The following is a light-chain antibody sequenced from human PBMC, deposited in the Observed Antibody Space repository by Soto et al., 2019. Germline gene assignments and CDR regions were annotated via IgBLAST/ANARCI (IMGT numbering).Light chain of an antibody. CDR3: QQSYSTPRT. Sequence: EIVLTQSPATLSLSPGERAILSCKASQSVNSFFAWYQQKPGQAPRLLIYDASKRATGIPARFSGSGSGTDFTLTISSLEPDDFAVYYCQQSYSTPRTFGQGTKLEIK. CDR1: QSVNSF. J-gene: IGKJ2*01. V-gene: IGKV3-11*01. CDR2: DAS.